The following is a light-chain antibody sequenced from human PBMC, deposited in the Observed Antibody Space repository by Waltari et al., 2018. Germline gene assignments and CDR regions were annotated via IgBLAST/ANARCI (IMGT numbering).Light chain of an antibody. CDR1: TSDVGNYYL. V-gene: IGLV2-23*02. Sequence: QSALTQPASVSGTPGQSITISRTGTTSDVGNYYLDPWYQPHPGQAPKLLICQVIKRPSGVSSRFSGSKSGSTASLIISGLQPDDEADYYCCSYAGRGTYVFGSGTKVTVL. CDR3: CSYAGRGTYV. CDR2: QVI. J-gene: IGLJ1*01.